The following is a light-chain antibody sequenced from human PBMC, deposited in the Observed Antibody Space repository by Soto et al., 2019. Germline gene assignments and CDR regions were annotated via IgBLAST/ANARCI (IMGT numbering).Light chain of an antibody. CDR2: GNS. Sequence: SALTQPPSVSGAPGQRVTISCTGSSSNIGAGYDVHWYQQLPGTAPKLLIYGNSNRPSGVPDRFSGSKSGTSASLVITGLQAEDEADYYCQSYDSSLSGYVFGTGTKVTVL. CDR3: QSYDSSLSGYV. V-gene: IGLV1-40*01. J-gene: IGLJ1*01. CDR1: SSNIGAGYD.